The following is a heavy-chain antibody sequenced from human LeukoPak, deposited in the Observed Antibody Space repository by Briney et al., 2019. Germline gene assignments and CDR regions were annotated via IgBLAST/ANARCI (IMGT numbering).Heavy chain of an antibody. CDR3: ARVPPDNYYYYGMDV. V-gene: IGHV4-34*01. D-gene: IGHD3-22*01. Sequence: PSETLSLTCAVYGGSFSGYYWSWVRQPPGKGLEWIGEINHSGSTNYNPSLKSRVTISVDTSKNQFSLKLSSVTAADTAVYYCARVPPDNYYYYGMDVWGQGTTVTVSS. J-gene: IGHJ6*02. CDR2: INHSGST. CDR1: GGSFSGYY.